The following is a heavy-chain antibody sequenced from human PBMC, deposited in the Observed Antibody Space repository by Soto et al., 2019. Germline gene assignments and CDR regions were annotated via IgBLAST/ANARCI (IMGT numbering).Heavy chain of an antibody. D-gene: IGHD2-2*02. CDR3: AREGTIRGDDY. Sequence: ASVKVSCKASGGTLSSYDINWVRQATGQGLEWMGWMNPNSGNTGYAQKFQGRVTMTRNTSISTAYMELSSLRSEDTAVYYCAREGTIRGDDYWGQGTLVTVSS. CDR2: MNPNSGNT. V-gene: IGHV1-8*02. J-gene: IGHJ4*02. CDR1: GGTLSSYD.